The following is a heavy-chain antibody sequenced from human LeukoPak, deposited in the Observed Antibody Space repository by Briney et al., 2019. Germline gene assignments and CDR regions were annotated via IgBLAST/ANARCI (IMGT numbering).Heavy chain of an antibody. D-gene: IGHD2-21*02. V-gene: IGHV3-23*01. CDR3: AKDCRDCYSEXYFAY. CDR2: ISGSGGST. J-gene: IGHJ4*02. Sequence: GGSLRLSCAASGFTFSSYAMSWVRQAPGKGLEWVSAISGSGGSTYYADSVKGRFTISRDNSKNTLYLQMNSLRAEDTAVYYCAKDCRDCYSEXYFAYWGQGTLVTVSS. CDR1: GFTFSSYA.